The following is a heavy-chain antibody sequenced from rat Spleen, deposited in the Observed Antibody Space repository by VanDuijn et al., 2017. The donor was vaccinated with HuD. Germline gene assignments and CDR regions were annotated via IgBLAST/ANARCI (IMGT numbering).Heavy chain of an antibody. CDR3: ARHPQLGTYWYFDF. D-gene: IGHD3-4*01. V-gene: IGHV5-29*01. CDR1: GFIFSDHY. J-gene: IGHJ1*01. Sequence: EVQLVESDGGLVQPGRSLKLSCAASGFIFSDHYVAWVRQAPTKGLEWVATINYDGRSTFYRDSVRARFTISRDNAKSTLYLQMDSLQSEDTATYYCARHPQLGTYWYFDFWGPGTMVTVSS. CDR2: INYDGRST.